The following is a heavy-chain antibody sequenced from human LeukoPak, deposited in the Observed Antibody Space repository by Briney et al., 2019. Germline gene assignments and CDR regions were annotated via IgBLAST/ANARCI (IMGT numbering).Heavy chain of an antibody. CDR3: APSPAYGDVFRGNY. V-gene: IGHV3-23*01. D-gene: IGHD4-17*01. CDR1: GFTFNTYD. J-gene: IGHJ4*02. CDR2: ISASGGST. Sequence: GGSLRLSCVASGFTFNTYDMSWVRQAPGKGLEWVSVISASGGSTYYADSVKGRFTISRDNSKNTLYLQMNSLRAEDTAVYYCAPSPAYGDVFRGNYWGQGTLVTVSS.